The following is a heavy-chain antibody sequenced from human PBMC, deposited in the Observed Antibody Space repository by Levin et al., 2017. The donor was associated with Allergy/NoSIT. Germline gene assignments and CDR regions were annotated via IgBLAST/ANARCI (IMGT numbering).Heavy chain of an antibody. CDR1: GFTFSDYY. CDR3: ARGPEYDILTGYDRSWIYFDY. CDR2: ISSSSSYT. J-gene: IGHJ4*02. V-gene: IGHV3-11*05. D-gene: IGHD3-9*01. Sequence: GGSLRLSCAASGFTFSDYYMSWIRQAPGKGLEWVSYISSSSSYTNYADSVKGRFTISRDNAKNSLYLQMNSLRAEDTAVYYCARGPEYDILTGYDRSWIYFDYWGQGTLVTVSS.